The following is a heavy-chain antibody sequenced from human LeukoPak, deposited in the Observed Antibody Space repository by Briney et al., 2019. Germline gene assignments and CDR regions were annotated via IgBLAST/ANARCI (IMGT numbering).Heavy chain of an antibody. CDR3: ARVRGSYSVDY. CDR2: ISSSSGTTT. V-gene: IGHV3-11*04. J-gene: IGHJ4*02. Sequence: GGSLRLSCAASGFTFSDYYMSWIRQATGKGLEWVSYISSSSGTTTHYANSVKGRFTISRDNAKNSLHLQMNSLRAEDTAVYYCARVRGSYSVDYWGQGTLVTVSS. CDR1: GFTFSDYY. D-gene: IGHD1-26*01.